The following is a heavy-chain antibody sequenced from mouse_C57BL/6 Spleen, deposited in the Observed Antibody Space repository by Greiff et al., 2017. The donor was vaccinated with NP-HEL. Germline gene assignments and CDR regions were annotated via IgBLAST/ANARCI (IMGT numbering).Heavy chain of an antibody. V-gene: IGHV5-4*01. D-gene: IGHD4-1*01. CDR2: ISDGGSYT. Sequence: EVMLVESGGGLVKPGGSLKLSCAASGFTFSSYAMSWVRQTPEKRLEWVATISDGGSYTYYPDNVKGRFTISRDNAKNNLYLQMSHLKSEDTAMYYCAREGKLGRGWYFDVWGTGTTVTVSS. CDR1: GFTFSSYA. CDR3: AREGKLGRGWYFDV. J-gene: IGHJ1*03.